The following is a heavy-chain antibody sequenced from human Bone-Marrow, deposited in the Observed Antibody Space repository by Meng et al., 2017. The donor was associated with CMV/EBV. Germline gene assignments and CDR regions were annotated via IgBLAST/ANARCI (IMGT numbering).Heavy chain of an antibody. J-gene: IGHJ3*02. CDR3: ARGDDAFVI. CDR2: IYYSGST. Sequence: SETLSLTCTVSGGSISSYYWSWIRQPPGKGLEWIGYIYYSGSTNYNPSLKSRVTRSVDTSKNQYSLKPSPVTAADTAVYYRARGDDAFVIWGQGTRVT. CDR1: GGSISSYY. V-gene: IGHV4-59*01.